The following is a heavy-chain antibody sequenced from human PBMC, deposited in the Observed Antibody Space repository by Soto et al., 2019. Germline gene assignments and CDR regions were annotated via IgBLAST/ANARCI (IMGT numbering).Heavy chain of an antibody. D-gene: IGHD6-19*01. Sequence: EVQLVESGGGLVQPGGSLRLSCEASGFTFSSYWMYWVRQAPGKGLMWVSRTNSDGSDTSYADSVKGRFTISRDNAKNTLYLQMNSLRAEDTAVYYCARDRGWSLFDYWGQGTLVTVSS. CDR1: GFTFSSYW. V-gene: IGHV3-74*01. CDR2: TNSDGSDT. J-gene: IGHJ4*02. CDR3: ARDRGWSLFDY.